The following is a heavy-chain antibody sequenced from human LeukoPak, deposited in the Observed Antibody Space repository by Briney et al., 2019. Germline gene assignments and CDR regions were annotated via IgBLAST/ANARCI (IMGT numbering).Heavy chain of an antibody. Sequence: PSETLSLTCTVSGASISSYYWSWIRQPAGKGLEWIGRIYTSGSTNYNPSLKSRVTMSVDTSKNQFPLKVSPVTGADTGVYYCARGPLDCWSGYSNTAEYFQHWGQGTLVTVSS. CDR3: ARGPLDCWSGYSNTAEYFQH. V-gene: IGHV4-4*07. J-gene: IGHJ1*01. CDR1: GASISSYY. CDR2: IYTSGST. D-gene: IGHD3-3*01.